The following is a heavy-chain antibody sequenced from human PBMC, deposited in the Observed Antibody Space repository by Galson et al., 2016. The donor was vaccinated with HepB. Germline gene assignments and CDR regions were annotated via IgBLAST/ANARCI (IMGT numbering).Heavy chain of an antibody. V-gene: IGHV3-23*01. CDR1: GFTFRTYT. CDR3: AKTQKYCGGGNCYSSV. CDR2: ISYGGDST. J-gene: IGHJ4*02. Sequence: SLRLSCAASGFTFRTYTMGWVRQAPGKELEWVSDISYGGDSTYYADSVKGRFTISRDDSKNTTYLQMNSRRAEDTSIYYCAKTQKYCGGGNCYSSVWGQGTLVTVSS. D-gene: IGHD2-15*01.